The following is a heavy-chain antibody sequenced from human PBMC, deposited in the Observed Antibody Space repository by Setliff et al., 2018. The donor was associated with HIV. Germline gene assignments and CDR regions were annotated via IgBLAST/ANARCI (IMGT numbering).Heavy chain of an antibody. D-gene: IGHD2-8*02. CDR2: IYYSGST. Sequence: ASETLSLTCAVSGGSIGSGGYSWSWIRQPPGRGLEWVGYIYYSGSTYYNPSLKSRVTISVDTSKNQFSLKLSSVTAADTAVYYCARQESYGNGGLYYFDYWGQGTLVTVSS. CDR1: GGSIGSGGYS. CDR3: ARQESYGNGGLYYFDY. V-gene: IGHV4-30-2*03. J-gene: IGHJ4*02.